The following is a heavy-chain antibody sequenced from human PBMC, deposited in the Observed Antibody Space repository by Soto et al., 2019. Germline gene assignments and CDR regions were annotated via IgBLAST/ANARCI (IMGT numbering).Heavy chain of an antibody. Sequence: SETLSLTCTVSGASISGFYWSWIRTSAGKGLEWIGRIYATGTTDYNPSLKSRVMMSVDTSKKQFSLKLRSVTAADTAVYYCVRDGTKTLRDWFDPWGQGIAVTVSS. D-gene: IGHD1-1*01. J-gene: IGHJ5*02. CDR2: IYATGTT. V-gene: IGHV4-4*07. CDR3: VRDGTKTLRDWFDP. CDR1: GASISGFY.